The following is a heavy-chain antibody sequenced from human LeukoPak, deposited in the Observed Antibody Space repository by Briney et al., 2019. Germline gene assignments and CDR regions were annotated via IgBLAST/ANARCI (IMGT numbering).Heavy chain of an antibody. Sequence: PGGSLRLSCAASGFTFSSYSMNWVRQAPGKGLEWVSSISSSSSYIYYADSVKGRFTISRDNAKNSLYLQMNSLRAEDTAVYYCARVAHYGGNSADYFDYWGQGTLVTVSS. CDR2: ISSSSSYI. CDR1: GFTFSSYS. CDR3: ARVAHYGGNSADYFDY. J-gene: IGHJ4*02. D-gene: IGHD4-23*01. V-gene: IGHV3-21*01.